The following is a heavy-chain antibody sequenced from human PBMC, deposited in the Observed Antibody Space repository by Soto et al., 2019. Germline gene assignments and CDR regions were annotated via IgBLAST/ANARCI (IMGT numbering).Heavy chain of an antibody. CDR1: GFTVSSNY. J-gene: IGHJ3*02. D-gene: IGHD3-22*01. CDR3: ARNYDSTAGGAFDI. CDR2: IYSGGST. Sequence: EVQLVESGGGLIQPGGSLRLSCAASGFTVSSNYMSWVRQAPGKGLEWVSVIYSGGSTYYADSVKGRFSISRDNSKNPLYLQMNSLRAEDTAVYYCARNYDSTAGGAFDIWGQGKMVTVSS. V-gene: IGHV3-53*01.